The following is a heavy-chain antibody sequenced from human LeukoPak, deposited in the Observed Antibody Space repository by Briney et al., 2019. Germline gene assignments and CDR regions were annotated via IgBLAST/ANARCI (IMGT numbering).Heavy chain of an antibody. CDR2: IYYSGSP. CDR3: ARDSPLTYDFWSGHYYYYMDV. J-gene: IGHJ6*03. Sequence: SETLSLTCTVSGGSISSSSYYWGWIRQPPGKGLEWIGSIYYSGSPYYNPSLKSRVTISVDKSKNQFSLKLSSVTPADTAVYYCARDSPLTYDFWSGHYYYYMDVWGKGTTVTVSS. CDR1: GGSISSSSYY. V-gene: IGHV4-39*07. D-gene: IGHD3-3*01.